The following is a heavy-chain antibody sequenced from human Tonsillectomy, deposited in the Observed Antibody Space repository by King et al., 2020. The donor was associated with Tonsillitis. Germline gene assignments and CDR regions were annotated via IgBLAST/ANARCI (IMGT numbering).Heavy chain of an antibody. V-gene: IGHV4-39*07. Sequence: LQLQESGPGLVKPSETLSLTCTVSGGSISSSSYYWGWIRQPPGKGLEWIGSIYYSGSTYYNPSLKSRVTISVDTSKNQFSLKLSYVTAADTAVYYCARGEIVVAVADSYYYGMDVWGQGTTVTVSS. J-gene: IGHJ6*02. CDR2: IYYSGST. CDR1: GGSISSSSYY. CDR3: ARGEIVVAVADSYYYGMDV. D-gene: IGHD2-2*01.